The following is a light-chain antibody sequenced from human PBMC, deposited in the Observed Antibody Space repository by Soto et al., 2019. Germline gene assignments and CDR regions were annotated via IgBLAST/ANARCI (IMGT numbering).Light chain of an antibody. CDR2: DAS. V-gene: IGKV3-11*01. CDR3: QQRGNWPRIT. J-gene: IGKJ5*01. CDR1: ESVSSRY. Sequence: TVLTQYPESLSLSPGGRATLACRSSESVSSRYLAWYQQKPGQAPRLLIYDASKRATGIPARFSGSGSGTDFTLTIGSLEPEDFAVYYCQQRGNWPRITFGQGTRLEIK.